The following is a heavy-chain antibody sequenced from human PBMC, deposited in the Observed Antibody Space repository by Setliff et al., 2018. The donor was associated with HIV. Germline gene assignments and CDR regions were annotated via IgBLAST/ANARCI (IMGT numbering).Heavy chain of an antibody. J-gene: IGHJ4*02. CDR1: GNSFTRHW. D-gene: IGHD6-19*01. Sequence: GESLKISCKGSGNSFTRHWIGWVRQMPGKGLEWMGIIYPADSESRYSPSFQGQVTISADKSITTAYLQWSSLKASDTAFYYCARRGIGKYSSGWFDFWGQGTLVTVSS. CDR2: IYPADSES. V-gene: IGHV5-51*01. CDR3: ARRGIGKYSSGWFDF.